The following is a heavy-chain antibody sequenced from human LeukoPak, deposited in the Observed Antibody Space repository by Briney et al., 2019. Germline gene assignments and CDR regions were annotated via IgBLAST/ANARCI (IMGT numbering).Heavy chain of an antibody. Sequence: GGSLRLSCAASGFTFSSYWMHWVRQAPGKGLVWVSRINSDGSSTSYADSVKGRFTISRDNSKNTLYLQMNSLRAEDTAVYYCAKDFYDILTGGIGYWGQGTLVTVSS. V-gene: IGHV3-74*01. CDR2: INSDGSST. CDR3: AKDFYDILTGGIGY. CDR1: GFTFSSYW. D-gene: IGHD3-9*01. J-gene: IGHJ4*02.